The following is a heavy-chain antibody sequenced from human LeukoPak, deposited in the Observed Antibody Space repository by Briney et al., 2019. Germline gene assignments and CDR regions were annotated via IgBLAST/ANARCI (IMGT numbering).Heavy chain of an antibody. V-gene: IGHV3-23*01. CDR2: ISGSGGST. CDR3: AKAVYGSGSYHYYYYMDV. CDR1: GFTFSSYW. Sequence: PGGSLRLSCAASGFTFSSYWMSWVRQAPGKGLEWVSAISGSGGSTYYADSVKGRFTISGDNSKNTLYLQMNSLRAEDTAVYYCAKAVYGSGSYHYYYYMDVWGKGTTVTVSS. D-gene: IGHD3-10*01. J-gene: IGHJ6*03.